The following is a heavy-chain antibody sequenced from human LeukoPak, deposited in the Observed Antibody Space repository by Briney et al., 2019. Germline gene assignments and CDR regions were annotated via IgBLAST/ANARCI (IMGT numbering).Heavy chain of an antibody. D-gene: IGHD3-10*01. CDR1: GFTFGDYA. Sequence: GGSLRLSCTASGFTFGDYAMSWVRQAPGKGLEWVSAISGSGGSTYYADSVKGRFTISRDNAKNSLYLQMNSLRVEDTAVYYCAKVAKYYYGSETYYFFEHWGQGTPVTASS. CDR2: ISGSGGST. J-gene: IGHJ4*02. V-gene: IGHV3-23*01. CDR3: AKVAKYYYGSETYYFFEH.